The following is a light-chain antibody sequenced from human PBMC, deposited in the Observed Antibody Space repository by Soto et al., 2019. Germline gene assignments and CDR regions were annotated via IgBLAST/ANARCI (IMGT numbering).Light chain of an antibody. V-gene: IGKV3-20*01. Sequence: DIVLTQSPGTLSLSPGERATLSCRASQSGSGIFLAWYQQKPGQAPRLLIYGASSRATGTPDRFSGSGSGTDFTLTINRLEPEDFAVYFCQQYNNWPPWTFGQGTKVDI. CDR1: QSGSGIF. CDR2: GAS. J-gene: IGKJ1*01. CDR3: QQYNNWPPWT.